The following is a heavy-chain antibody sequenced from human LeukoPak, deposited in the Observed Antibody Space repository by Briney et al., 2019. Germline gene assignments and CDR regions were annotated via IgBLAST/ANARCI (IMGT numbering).Heavy chain of an antibody. CDR3: AKVSSTTVATVYYFDS. J-gene: IGHJ4*02. D-gene: IGHD4-23*01. CDR2: IGGRSSYI. V-gene: IGHV3-21*01. CDR1: GFTFSDYS. Sequence: GGSLRLSCAASGFTFSDYSMNWVRQAPGKGLEWVSSIGGRSSYIFYADSVRGRFIISRDNAKNSLYLQMNSLRAEDTAVYHCAKVSSTTVATVYYFDSWGQGTLVTVSS.